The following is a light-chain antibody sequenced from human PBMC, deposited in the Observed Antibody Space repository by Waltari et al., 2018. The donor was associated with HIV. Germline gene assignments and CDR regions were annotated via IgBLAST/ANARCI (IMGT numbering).Light chain of an antibody. V-gene: IGLV2-11*01. J-gene: IGLJ3*02. Sequence: QSALTQPRSVSGSPGPSVTISCTGTSSAVGGYHYVSWYQQHPGKAPKLMIYDVNKRPSGVPDRYSGSKSGNTASLTISGLQAEDEANYYCCSYAGSPPWVFGGGTKLTVL. CDR1: SSAVGGYHY. CDR2: DVN. CDR3: CSYAGSPPWV.